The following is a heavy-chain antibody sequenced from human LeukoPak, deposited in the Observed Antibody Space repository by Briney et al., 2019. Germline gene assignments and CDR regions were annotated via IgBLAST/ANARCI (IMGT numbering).Heavy chain of an antibody. J-gene: IGHJ3*02. V-gene: IGHV3-23*01. Sequence: RGSLRLSCAASGFTFSTYAMSWVRQAPGEGLEWVSAISGSGGSTYYADSVKGRFTISRDNSKNTLYLQMNSLRAEDTAVYYCAKSSAVVPYSDAFDIWGQGTMVTVSS. D-gene: IGHD2-2*01. CDR2: ISGSGGST. CDR1: GFTFSTYA. CDR3: AKSSAVVPYSDAFDI.